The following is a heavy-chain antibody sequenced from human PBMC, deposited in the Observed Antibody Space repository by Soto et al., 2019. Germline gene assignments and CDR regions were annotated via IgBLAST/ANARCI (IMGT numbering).Heavy chain of an antibody. Sequence: SVKVSCKASGGTFSSYAISWVRQAPGQGLEWMGGIIPIFGTANYAQKFQGRVTITADESTSTAYMELSSLRSEDTAVYYCARAYPHYYYDSSGYSLYYFDYWGQGTLVTVSS. D-gene: IGHD3-22*01. CDR2: IIPIFGTA. CDR1: GGTFSSYA. J-gene: IGHJ4*02. CDR3: ARAYPHYYYDSSGYSLYYFDY. V-gene: IGHV1-69*13.